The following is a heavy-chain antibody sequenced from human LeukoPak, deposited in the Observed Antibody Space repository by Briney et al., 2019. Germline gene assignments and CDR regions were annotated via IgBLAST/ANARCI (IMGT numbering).Heavy chain of an antibody. Sequence: GESLKISCKGSGYSFTNYWIGWVRQMPGKGLEWMGIIYPGDSDTRYSPSFQGQATISADKSISTAYLQWSSLEASDTAMYYCARRRSYTSSLIGYWGQGTLVTVSS. D-gene: IGHD6-13*01. CDR2: IYPGDSDT. J-gene: IGHJ4*02. CDR1: GYSFTNYW. V-gene: IGHV5-51*01. CDR3: ARRRSYTSSLIGY.